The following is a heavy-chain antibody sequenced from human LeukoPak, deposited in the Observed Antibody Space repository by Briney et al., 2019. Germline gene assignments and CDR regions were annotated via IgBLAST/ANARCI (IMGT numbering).Heavy chain of an antibody. CDR3: AREGGYSYGYGYYGMDV. CDR1: GGSISSYY. CDR2: IYYSGST. J-gene: IGHJ6*02. Sequence: SETLSLTCTVSGGSISSYYWSWIRQPPGKGLEWIGYIYYSGSTNYNPSLKSRVTISVDTSKNQFSLKLSSVTAADTAVYYCAREGGYSYGYGYYGMDVWGQGTTVTVSS. V-gene: IGHV4-59*01. D-gene: IGHD5-18*01.